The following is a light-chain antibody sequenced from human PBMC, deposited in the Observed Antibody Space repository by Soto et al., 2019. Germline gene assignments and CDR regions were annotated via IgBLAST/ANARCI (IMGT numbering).Light chain of an antibody. CDR3: QQYNNSPLT. J-gene: IGKJ5*01. V-gene: IGKV3D-15*01. CDR1: QNIRSN. Sequence: EILLTQSPATLYLCPGEGVTLSCRASQNIRSNLAWYQPRTGQPPRLPIPGASTRATGVPARFSGIGSWTEFTLPLPSLQSEDVAVDCCQQYNNSPLTFGPGTRLEI. CDR2: GAS.